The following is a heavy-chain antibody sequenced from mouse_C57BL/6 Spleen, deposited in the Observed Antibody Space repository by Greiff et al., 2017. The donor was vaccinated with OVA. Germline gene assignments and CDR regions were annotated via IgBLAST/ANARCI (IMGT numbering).Heavy chain of an antibody. CDR1: GYAFTNYL. Sequence: QVQLQQSGAELVRPGTSVKVSCKASGYAFTNYLIEWVKQRPGQGLEWIGVINPGSGGTNYNEKFKGKANLTADKSSSTAYMQLSSLTSEDSAVYVCAREESGRQRSPHSFDYWGQGTTLTVSS. V-gene: IGHV1-54*01. D-gene: IGHD3-2*02. J-gene: IGHJ2*01. CDR3: AREESGRQRSPHSFDY. CDR2: INPGSGGT.